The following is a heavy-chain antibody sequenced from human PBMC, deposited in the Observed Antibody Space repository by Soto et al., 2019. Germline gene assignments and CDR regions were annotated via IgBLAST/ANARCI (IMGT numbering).Heavy chain of an antibody. D-gene: IGHD3-10*01. Sequence: SETLSLTCAVYGGSFSGYYWSWIRQPPGKGLEWIGEINHSGSTNYNPSLKSRVTISVDTSKNQFSLKLSSVTAADTAVYYCERGVTMVRGVIFDYWGQGTLVT. J-gene: IGHJ4*02. CDR3: ERGVTMVRGVIFDY. CDR2: INHSGST. CDR1: GGSFSGYY. V-gene: IGHV4-34*01.